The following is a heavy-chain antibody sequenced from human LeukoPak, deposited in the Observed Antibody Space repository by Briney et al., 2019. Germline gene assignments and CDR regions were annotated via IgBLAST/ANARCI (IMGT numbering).Heavy chain of an antibody. J-gene: IGHJ4*02. CDR1: GFTFSSYA. Sequence: GGSLRLSCAASGFTFSSYAMGGVRQAPGKGLEWVSGITGSGGGTYYADSVKGRFTISRDSSSSTLFLQMKSLRAEDTATYYCAKEVAAGRKCIHYWGQGILVSAS. CDR3: AKEVAAGRKCIHY. CDR2: ITGSGGGT. V-gene: IGHV3-23*01. D-gene: IGHD6-6*01.